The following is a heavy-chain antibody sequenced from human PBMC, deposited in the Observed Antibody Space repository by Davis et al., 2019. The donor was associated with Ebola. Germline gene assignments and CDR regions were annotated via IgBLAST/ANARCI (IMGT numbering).Heavy chain of an antibody. Sequence: MPSETLSLTCSVSGASISNGDYYWSWIRQPPGKGLEWIGYIYYNGDAYYNPSLKSRPTISIDTSKNQFSLKLSPVTAEDTAVYYCARFYDYGAQGYPFEIWGQGTMVTVSS. CDR2: IYYNGDA. D-gene: IGHD4-17*01. CDR3: ARFYDYGAQGYPFEI. CDR1: GASISNGDYY. J-gene: IGHJ3*02. V-gene: IGHV4-30-4*01.